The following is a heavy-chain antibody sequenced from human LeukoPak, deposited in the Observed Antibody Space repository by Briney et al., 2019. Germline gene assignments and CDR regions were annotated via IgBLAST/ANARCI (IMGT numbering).Heavy chain of an antibody. CDR2: ISGSGGST. CDR3: AKGPTGISSSSRFDP. Sequence: GGSLRLSCAASGFTFSSYAMSRVRQAPGKGLEWVSAISGSGGSTYYADSVKGRFTISRDNSKNTLYLQMNSLRAEDTAVYYCAKGPTGISSSSRFDPWGQGTLVTVSS. CDR1: GFTFSSYA. D-gene: IGHD6-6*01. V-gene: IGHV3-23*01. J-gene: IGHJ5*02.